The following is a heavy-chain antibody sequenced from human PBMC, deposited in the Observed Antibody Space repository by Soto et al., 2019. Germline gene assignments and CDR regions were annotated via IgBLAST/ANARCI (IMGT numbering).Heavy chain of an antibody. V-gene: IGHV1-18*01. J-gene: IGHJ6*03. Sequence: GASVKVSCKASGYTFTSYGIIWVRQAPGQGLEWMGWISAYNGNTNYAQKLQGRVTMTTDTSTSTAYMELRSLRSDDTAVYYCARVTSSFPNYYYYMDVWGKGTTVTVSS. CDR1: GYTFTSYG. CDR3: ARVTSSFPNYYYYMDV. CDR2: ISAYNGNT. D-gene: IGHD6-19*01.